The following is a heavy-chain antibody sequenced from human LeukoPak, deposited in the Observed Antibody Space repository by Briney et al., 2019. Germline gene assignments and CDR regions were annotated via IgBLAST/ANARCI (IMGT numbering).Heavy chain of an antibody. J-gene: IGHJ6*03. CDR1: GGSFSDYY. CDR3: ALTMIRGAYYYMDV. CDR2: INHSGST. Sequence: PSETLSLTCAVYGGSFSDYYWSWIRQPPGKGLEWIGEINHSGSTNYNPSLKSRVTISVDTSKNQFSLKLSLVTAADTAVYYCALTMIRGAYYYMDVWGRGTTVTVSS. V-gene: IGHV4-34*01. D-gene: IGHD3-10*01.